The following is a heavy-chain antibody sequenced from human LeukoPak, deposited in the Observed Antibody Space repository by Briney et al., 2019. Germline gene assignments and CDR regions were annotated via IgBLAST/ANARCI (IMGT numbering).Heavy chain of an antibody. CDR1: GFTFDDYA. CDR2: ISGDGGRT. CDR3: AKDILSGFYETFDY. V-gene: IGHV3-43*02. Sequence: PGGSLRLSCVVSGFTFDDYAMHCVRQGPGKGLEWVSLISGDGGRTYYADSVKGRFTISRDNSKNSLYLEMNSLRTEDTALYYCAKDILSGFYETFDYWGQGTLVTVSS. D-gene: IGHD6-19*01. J-gene: IGHJ4*02.